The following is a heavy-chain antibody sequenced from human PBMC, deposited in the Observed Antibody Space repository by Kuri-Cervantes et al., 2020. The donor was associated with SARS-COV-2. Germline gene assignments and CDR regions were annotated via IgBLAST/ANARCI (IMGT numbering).Heavy chain of an antibody. J-gene: IGHJ4*02. V-gene: IGHV3-23*01. CDR2: ISGSGGIT. Sequence: GESLKISCAASGFTFSSYAMSWVRQAPGKGLEWVSAISGSGGITYYADSVKGRFTISRDNAKNMLFLQMNSLRAEDTAVYYCVRDGDHWNFDYWGQGTLVTVSS. CDR3: VRDGDHWNFDY. D-gene: IGHD1-1*01. CDR1: GFTFSSYA.